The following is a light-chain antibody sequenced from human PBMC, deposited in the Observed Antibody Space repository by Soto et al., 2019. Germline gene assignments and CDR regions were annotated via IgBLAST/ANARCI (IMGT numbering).Light chain of an antibody. CDR2: SAS. CDR1: QDISSY. V-gene: IGKV1-9*01. CDR3: QQLNNYPWT. J-gene: IGKJ1*01. Sequence: IPLTQSPSSLSASVRDRVTITCRASQDISSYLAWYQQKPGKAPKLLIYSASTLQSGVPSRFSGSGSGTDFTLTISSLHPEDSATYYCQQLNNYPWTFGQGTKVEIK.